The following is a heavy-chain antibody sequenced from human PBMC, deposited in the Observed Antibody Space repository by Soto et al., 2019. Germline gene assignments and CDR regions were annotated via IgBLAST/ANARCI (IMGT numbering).Heavy chain of an antibody. D-gene: IGHD2-15*01. CDR2: ISGSGGST. CDR3: VRYIVVVVAATDIGAFDI. J-gene: IGHJ3*02. CDR1: GFTFSSYA. V-gene: IGHV3-23*01. Sequence: GGSLRLSCAASGFTFSSYAMSWVRQAPGKGLEWVSAISGSGGSTYYADSVKGRFTISRDNSKNTLYLQMNSLRAEDTAVYYCVRYIVVVVAATDIGAFDIWGKGTMVTVSS.